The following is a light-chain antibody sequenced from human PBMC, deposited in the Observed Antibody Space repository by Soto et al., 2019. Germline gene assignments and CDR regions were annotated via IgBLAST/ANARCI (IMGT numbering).Light chain of an antibody. Sequence: QSALTQPASVSGSPGQSIAISCTGTSSDVGAYNSVSWYQQHPGRAPKLMIHDVSNRPSGVSNRFSGSKSGNTASLTISGLQAEDEADYYCISYTSSSTYVFGTGTKLTVL. CDR2: DVS. J-gene: IGLJ1*01. V-gene: IGLV2-14*03. CDR3: ISYTSSSTYV. CDR1: SSDVGAYNS.